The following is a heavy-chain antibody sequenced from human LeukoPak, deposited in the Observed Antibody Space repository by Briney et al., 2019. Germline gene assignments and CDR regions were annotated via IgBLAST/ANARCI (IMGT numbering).Heavy chain of an antibody. CDR2: IYDSGST. V-gene: IGHV4-59*01. CDR1: GGSISSYY. D-gene: IGHD1-26*01. Sequence: SETLSLTCTVSGGSISSYYWSWIRQPPGKGLEWIGYIYDSGSTNYNPSLKSRVTISVDTSKNQFSLKLSSVTAADTAVYYCARHRRGVGAIAYYYYGMDVWGQGTTVTVSS. J-gene: IGHJ6*02. CDR3: ARHRRGVGAIAYYYYGMDV.